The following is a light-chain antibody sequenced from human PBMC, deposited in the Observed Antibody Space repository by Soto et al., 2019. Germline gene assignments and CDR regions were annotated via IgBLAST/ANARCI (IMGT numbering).Light chain of an antibody. CDR3: QESYSSPWR. J-gene: IGKJ1*01. CDR1: QNIASY. V-gene: IGKV1-39*01. CDR2: AAS. Sequence: DIQMTQSPSSLSASVGDSVTITCRASQNIASYLTWYQQKPGRAPNLLIYAASSFQSWVPSRFSGSESGIDVTLTISSLQPEDLATSSGQESYSSPWRFGKGTKVDLK.